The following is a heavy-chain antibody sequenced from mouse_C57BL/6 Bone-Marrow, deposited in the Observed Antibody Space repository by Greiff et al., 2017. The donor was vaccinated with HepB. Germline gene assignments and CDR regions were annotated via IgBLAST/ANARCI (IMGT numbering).Heavy chain of an antibody. CDR3: AGGYYYGSSLYFDY. Sequence: VQLQQSVAELVRPGASVKLSCTASGFNIKNTYMHWVKQRPEQGLEWIGRIDPANGNTKYAPKFQGKATITADTSSNTAYLQLSSLTSEGTAIYYCAGGYYYGSSLYFDYWGQGTTLTVSS. D-gene: IGHD1-1*01. V-gene: IGHV14-3*01. CDR2: IDPANGNT. J-gene: IGHJ2*01. CDR1: GFNIKNTY.